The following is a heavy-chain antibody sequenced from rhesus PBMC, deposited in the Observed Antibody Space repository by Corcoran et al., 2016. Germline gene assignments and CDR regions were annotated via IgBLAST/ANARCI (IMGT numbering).Heavy chain of an antibody. D-gene: IGHD1-44*01. CDR1: GASISSYS. CDR2: INGNRGIT. CDR3: IRPPNFKIADY. J-gene: IGHJ4*01. Sequence: QVQLQESGPGLVKSSETLSLTCAVSGASISSYSWGWIRQPPGKGLEWIVEINGNRGITSSNPSVKSRVTIAKDASKNQFSLKLTSVAAADTAVYFCIRPPNFKIADYWGQGVLVTVSS. V-gene: IGHV4-80*01.